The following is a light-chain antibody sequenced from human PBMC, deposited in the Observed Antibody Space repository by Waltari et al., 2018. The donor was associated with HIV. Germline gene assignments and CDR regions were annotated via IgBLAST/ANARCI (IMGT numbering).Light chain of an antibody. CDR1: SRNLAGKY. V-gene: IGLV6-57*03. CDR2: END. CDR3: QSYDNNNPTWV. Sequence: FLLTQPHSVSESPGKTVTISCTHTSRNLAGKYVQCYQQRPGRAPTTVLYENDQRPSGVPARFSGSIDRSSSSASLIISGLKTEDEADYYCQSYDNNNPTWVFGGGTKLTVL. J-gene: IGLJ3*02.